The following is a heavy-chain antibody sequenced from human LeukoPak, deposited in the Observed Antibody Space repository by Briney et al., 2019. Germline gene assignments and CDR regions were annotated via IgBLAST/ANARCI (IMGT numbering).Heavy chain of an antibody. CDR3: AKDLDDILTGYYSDY. CDR2: TYSGGST. J-gene: IGHJ4*02. CDR1: GFTVSSSY. Sequence: GGSLRLSCAFSGFTVSSSYMTWVRQAPGKGLEWVSVTYSGGSTYYADSVKGRFTISRDNSKNTLYLQMNSLRAEDTAVYYCAKDLDDILTGYYSDYWGQRTLVTVSS. V-gene: IGHV3-53*01. D-gene: IGHD3-9*01.